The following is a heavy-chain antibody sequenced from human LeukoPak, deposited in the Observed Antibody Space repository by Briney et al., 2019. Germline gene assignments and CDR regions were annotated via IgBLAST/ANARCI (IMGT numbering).Heavy chain of an antibody. Sequence: SETLSLTCSVSGGSISSSRYYWGWIRQPPGKGLEWIGSMYYSGNTYYNASLKSRVTISVDTSKNQLPLNLSSVTAADTAVYFCVRHVVLVQWLAHLDYWGQGTPVTVYS. CDR2: MYYSGNT. CDR3: VRHVVLVQWLAHLDY. D-gene: IGHD6-19*01. V-gene: IGHV4-39*01. J-gene: IGHJ4*02. CDR1: GGSISSSRYY.